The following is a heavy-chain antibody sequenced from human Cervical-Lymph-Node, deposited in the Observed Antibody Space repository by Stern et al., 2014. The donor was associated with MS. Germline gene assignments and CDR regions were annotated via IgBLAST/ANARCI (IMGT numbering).Heavy chain of an antibody. Sequence: SGPALVKPTQTLTLTCTFSGFSLNSPGMCVSWIRQPPGKALEWLARLDWGDEKYYSTSLKTRLAVSKDTSKNQVVLRMTNMDPADTATYYCARLEVPTSPGFHYYYYAMDVWGQGTTVTVSS. CDR3: ARLEVPTSPGFHYYYYAMDV. D-gene: IGHD2-2*01. V-gene: IGHV2-70*11. J-gene: IGHJ6*02. CDR1: GFSLNSPGMC. CDR2: LDWGDEK.